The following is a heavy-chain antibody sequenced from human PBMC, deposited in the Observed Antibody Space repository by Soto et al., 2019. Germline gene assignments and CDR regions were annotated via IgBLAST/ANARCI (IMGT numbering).Heavy chain of an antibody. CDR2: IIPIFGTA. V-gene: IGHV1-69*13. J-gene: IGHJ5*02. Sequence: ASVKVSCKASGGTFSSYAISWVRQAPGQGLEWMGGIIPIFGTANYAQKFQGRVTITADESTSTAYMELSSLRSEDTAVYYCASHTYYDILTGSQDWFDPWGQGTLVTVSS. D-gene: IGHD3-9*01. CDR1: GGTFSSYA. CDR3: ASHTYYDILTGSQDWFDP.